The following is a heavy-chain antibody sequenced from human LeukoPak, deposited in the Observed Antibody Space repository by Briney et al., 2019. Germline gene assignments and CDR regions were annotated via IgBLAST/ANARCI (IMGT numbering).Heavy chain of an antibody. Sequence: GGSLRLSCAASGFTFSSFDMNWVRQAPGKGLEWISYISSGGRTIYYADSVKGRFTISRDNAKNLLYLQMNSLRAEDTAVYYCAINNYGDSWGPGTRVTVSS. CDR1: GFTFSSFD. J-gene: IGHJ4*02. V-gene: IGHV3-48*03. CDR2: ISSGGRTI. CDR3: AINNYGDS.